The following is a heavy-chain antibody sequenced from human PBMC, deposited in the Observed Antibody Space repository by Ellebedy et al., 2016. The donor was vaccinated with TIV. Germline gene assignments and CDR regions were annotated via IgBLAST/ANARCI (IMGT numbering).Heavy chain of an antibody. D-gene: IGHD3-22*01. V-gene: IGHV1-8*01. CDR3: ATAALSSGYYDFDY. Sequence: ASVKVSCKASGYTFTSYDINWVRQATGQGLEWMGWMNPNSGNTGYAQKFQGRVTMTRNTSISTAYMELSSLRSDDTAVYYCATAALSSGYYDFDYWGQGTLVTVSS. CDR2: MNPNSGNT. J-gene: IGHJ4*02. CDR1: GYTFTSYD.